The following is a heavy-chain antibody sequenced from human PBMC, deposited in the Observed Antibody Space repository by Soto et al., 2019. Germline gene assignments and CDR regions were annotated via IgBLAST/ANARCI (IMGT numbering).Heavy chain of an antibody. CDR1: GGSFSGYY. J-gene: IGHJ4*02. CDR2: INHSGST. D-gene: IGHD6-13*01. Sequence: QVQLQQWGAGLLKPSETQSLTCAVYGGSFSGYYWSWIRQPPGKGLEWIGEINHSGSTNYNPSLKSRVTISVDTSKNQFSLKLSSVTAADTAVYYCARGGEGAAAGLDYWGQGTLVTVSS. CDR3: ARGGEGAAAGLDY. V-gene: IGHV4-34*01.